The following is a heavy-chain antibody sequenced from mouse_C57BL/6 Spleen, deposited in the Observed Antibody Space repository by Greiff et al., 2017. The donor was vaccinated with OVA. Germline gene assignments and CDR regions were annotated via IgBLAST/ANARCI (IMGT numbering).Heavy chain of an antibody. CDR2: ISYSGST. CDR1: GYSITSGYD. Sequence: DVKLVESGPGMVKPSQSLSLTCTVTGYSITSGYDWHWIRHFPGNKLEWMGYISYSGSTNYNPSLKSRISITHDTSKNHFFLKLNSVTTEDTATYYCAREGLVYFDYWGQGTTLTVSS. J-gene: IGHJ2*01. CDR3: AREGLVYFDY. V-gene: IGHV3-1*01.